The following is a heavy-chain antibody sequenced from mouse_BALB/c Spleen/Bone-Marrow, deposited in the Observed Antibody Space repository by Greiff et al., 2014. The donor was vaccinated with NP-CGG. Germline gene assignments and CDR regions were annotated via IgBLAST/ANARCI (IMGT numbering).Heavy chain of an antibody. CDR1: DYAFSSSW. Sequence: VQLQQSGPELVKPGASVKISCKASDYAFSSSWMNWVKQRPGQGLEWIGRIYPGDGNTNYNGKFKGKATLTADKSSTTAYMQLSSLTSVDSAVYFCALYDYDGLSWFAYWGQGTLVTVSA. D-gene: IGHD2-4*01. CDR2: IYPGDGNT. V-gene: IGHV1-82*01. CDR3: ALYDYDGLSWFAY. J-gene: IGHJ3*01.